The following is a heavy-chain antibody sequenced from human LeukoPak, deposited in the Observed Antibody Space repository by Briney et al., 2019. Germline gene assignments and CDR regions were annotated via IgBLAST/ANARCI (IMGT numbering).Heavy chain of an antibody. CDR3: ARGRSLGYCSSTSCYHDY. V-gene: IGHV4-34*01. D-gene: IGHD2-2*01. CDR1: GGSFSGYY. J-gene: IGHJ4*02. Sequence: SETLSLTCAVYGGSFSGYYWSWIRQPPGKGLEWIGEINHSGSTNYNPSLKSRVTISVDTSKNQFSLKLSSVTAANTAVYYCARGRSLGYCSSTSCYHDYWGQGTLVTVS. CDR2: INHSGST.